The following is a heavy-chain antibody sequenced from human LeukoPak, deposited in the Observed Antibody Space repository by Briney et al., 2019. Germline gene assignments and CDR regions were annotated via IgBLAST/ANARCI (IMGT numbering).Heavy chain of an antibody. Sequence: ASETLSLTCTVSGGSISSSSYYWGWIRQPPGKGLEWIGSIYYSGSTYYNPSLKSRVTISVDTSKNQFSLKLSSVTAADTAVYYCARLGYYDSSGYYAFDYWGQGTLVTVSS. CDR3: ARLGYYDSSGYYAFDY. J-gene: IGHJ4*02. V-gene: IGHV4-39*01. CDR1: GGSISSSSYY. D-gene: IGHD3-22*01. CDR2: IYYSGST.